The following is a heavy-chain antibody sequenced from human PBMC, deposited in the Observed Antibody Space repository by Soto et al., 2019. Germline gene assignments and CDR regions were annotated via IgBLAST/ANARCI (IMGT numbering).Heavy chain of an antibody. Sequence: QVQLVQSGAEVKKPGSSVKVSCKASGGTFSSYAISWVRQAPGQGLEWMGGIIPIFGTANYAQKFQCRVTITADESTSTAYRELSSLRSEDTAVYYCARDTAIIVATSYGYGMDVWGQGTTVTVSS. CDR2: IIPIFGTA. J-gene: IGHJ6*02. CDR3: ARDTAIIVATSYGYGMDV. V-gene: IGHV1-69*01. CDR1: GGTFSSYA. D-gene: IGHD5-12*01.